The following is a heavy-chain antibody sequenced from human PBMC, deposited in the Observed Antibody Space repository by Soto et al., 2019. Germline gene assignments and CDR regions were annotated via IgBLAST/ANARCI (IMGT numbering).Heavy chain of an antibody. CDR3: AKEPGYDYLWGSFRYVAN. V-gene: IGHV3-30*02. CDR2: ISSDGIKT. J-gene: IGHJ4*02. D-gene: IGHD3-16*02. CDR1: GFIFRGYG. Sequence: PGGSLRLSCVGSGFIFRGYGIHWVRQAPDKGLEWVASISSDGIKTDYTDSVKGRFTISRDNSKNTVYLQMNSLRVEDTAMFYCAKEPGYDYLWGSFRYVANWGQGTQVTVSS.